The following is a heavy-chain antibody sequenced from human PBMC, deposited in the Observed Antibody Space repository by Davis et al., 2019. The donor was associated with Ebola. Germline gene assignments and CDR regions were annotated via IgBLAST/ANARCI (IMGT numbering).Heavy chain of an antibody. J-gene: IGHJ4*02. Sequence: SETLSLTCTVSGGSISSYYWSWIRQPPGKGLEWIGYIYYSGNTNDNPSFKSRATLSIDTSKNQFSLKLSSVTAADTAVYYCATSDAWSGYFYWGQGTLVTVSS. CDR2: IYYSGNT. CDR1: GGSISSYY. D-gene: IGHD3-3*01. CDR3: ATSDAWSGYFY. V-gene: IGHV4-59*08.